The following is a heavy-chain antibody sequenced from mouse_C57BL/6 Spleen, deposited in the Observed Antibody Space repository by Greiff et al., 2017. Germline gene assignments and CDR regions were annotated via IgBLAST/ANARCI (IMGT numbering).Heavy chain of an antibody. Sequence: VQLKESGAELARPGASVKLSCKASGYTFTSYGISWVKQRTGKGLEWIGEIYPRSGNTYYNEKFKGKATLTADKSSSTAYMELRSLTSEDSAVYFCARDQDRYYFDYWGQGTTRTVSS. J-gene: IGHJ2*01. D-gene: IGHD3-3*01. CDR3: ARDQDRYYFDY. CDR1: GYTFTSYG. CDR2: IYPRSGNT. V-gene: IGHV1-81*01.